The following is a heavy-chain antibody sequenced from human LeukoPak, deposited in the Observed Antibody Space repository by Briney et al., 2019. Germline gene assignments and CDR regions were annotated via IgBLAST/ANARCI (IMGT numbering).Heavy chain of an antibody. CDR1: GFTFSSYS. CDR3: ARVEKWNTTPDY. Sequence: PGGSLRLSCAASGFTFSSYSMNWVRQAPGKGLEWVSSISSSSSYIYYADSVKGRFTISRDNAKNTVYLQMNSLRAEDTAVYYCARVEKWNTTPDYWGQGTLVTVSS. V-gene: IGHV3-21*01. J-gene: IGHJ4*02. D-gene: IGHD1/OR15-1a*01. CDR2: ISSSSSYI.